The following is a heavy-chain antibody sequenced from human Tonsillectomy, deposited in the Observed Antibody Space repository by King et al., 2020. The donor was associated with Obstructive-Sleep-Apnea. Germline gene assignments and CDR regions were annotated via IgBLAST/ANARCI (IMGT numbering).Heavy chain of an antibody. V-gene: IGHV4-39*01. CDR3: ARLPITMIVQARAFDI. D-gene: IGHD3-22*01. J-gene: IGHJ3*02. Sequence: QLQLQESGPGLVKPSETLSLTCTVSGGSISSSSYYWGWIRQPPGKGLEWIGSIYYSGSTYYNPSLKSRVTISVDTSKNQFSLKLSSVTAADTAVYYCARLPITMIVQARAFDIWGQGTMVTVSS. CDR1: GGSISSSSYY. CDR2: IYYSGST.